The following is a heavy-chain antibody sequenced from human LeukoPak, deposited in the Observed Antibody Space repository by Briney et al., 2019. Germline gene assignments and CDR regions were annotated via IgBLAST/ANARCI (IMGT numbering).Heavy chain of an antibody. CDR1: GFTVSSNY. D-gene: IGHD2-21*02. CDR3: AKVYGAGDFFDAFDM. J-gene: IGHJ3*02. V-gene: IGHV3-23*01. CDR2: ISGSALST. Sequence: GGSLRLSCAASGFTVSSNYVSWVRQAPGKGLEWVSTISGSALSTYYADSVKGRFTISRDNSKNTLYLQMNSLRAEDTALYYCAKVYGAGDFFDAFDMWGQGTMVTVSS.